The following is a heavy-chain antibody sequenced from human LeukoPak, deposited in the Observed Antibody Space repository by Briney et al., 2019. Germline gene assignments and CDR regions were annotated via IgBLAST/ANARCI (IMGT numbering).Heavy chain of an antibody. Sequence: PGGSLRLSCEASGFTFSSYWMSWVRQAPGKGLEWVANIKQDGSEKYYVDSVKGRFTISRDNAKNSLYLQMNSLRAEDTAVYYCAKNWYSPDDFDHWGQGTLVTVSS. CDR3: AKNWYSPDDFDH. CDR1: GFTFSSYW. J-gene: IGHJ5*02. CDR2: IKQDGSEK. D-gene: IGHD6-13*01. V-gene: IGHV3-7*01.